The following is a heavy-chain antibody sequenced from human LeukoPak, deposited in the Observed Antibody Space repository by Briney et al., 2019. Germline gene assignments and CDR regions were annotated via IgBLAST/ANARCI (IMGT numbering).Heavy chain of an antibody. D-gene: IGHD2-15*01. CDR3: ATARYCSGGSCYSYEYFQH. V-gene: IGHV3-7*03. J-gene: IGHJ1*01. CDR1: GFTFSSYW. CDR2: IKQDGSEK. Sequence: WSLRLSCAASGFTFSSYWMSWVRQAPGKGLERVANIKQDGSEKYYVDSVKGRFTISRDNAKNSLYLQMNSLRAEDTAVYYCATARYCSGGSCYSYEYFQHWGQGTLVTVSS.